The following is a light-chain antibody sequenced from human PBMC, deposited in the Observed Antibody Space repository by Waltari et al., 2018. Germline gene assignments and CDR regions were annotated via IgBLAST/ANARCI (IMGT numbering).Light chain of an antibody. CDR2: DAS. J-gene: IGKJ5*01. V-gene: IGKV3-15*01. Sequence: EVVMTQSPDTLSVSPGGRATLSCRASQSIATNLAWYQQRRGQAPRLLIFDASTWATSISGRFSGSGSGTEFTLTISSLQSDDSAVYYCQQYNRWPPITFGQGTRLEIK. CDR1: QSIATN. CDR3: QQYNRWPPIT.